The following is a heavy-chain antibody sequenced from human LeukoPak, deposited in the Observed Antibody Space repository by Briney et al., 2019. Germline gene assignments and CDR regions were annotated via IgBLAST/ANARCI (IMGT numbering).Heavy chain of an antibody. V-gene: IGHV1-69*04. CDR1: GGTFSSYA. CDR2: IIPILGIA. J-gene: IGHJ4*02. CDR3: ATSWGNYDILTGYPLEY. Sequence: SVKVSCKASGGTFSSYAISWVRQAPGQGLEWMGRIIPILGIANYAQKFQGRVTITADKSTSTAYMELRSLRSDDTAVYYCATSWGNYDILTGYPLEYWGQGTLVTVSS. D-gene: IGHD3-9*01.